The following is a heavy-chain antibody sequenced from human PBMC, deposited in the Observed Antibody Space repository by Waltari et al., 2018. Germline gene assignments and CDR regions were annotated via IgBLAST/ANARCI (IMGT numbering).Heavy chain of an antibody. CDR3: VCFYTDYSGRHDY. V-gene: IGHV3-23*01. Sequence: EVQLLESGGGLVQPGGSLRLSCVASGFSFCSYAMRWVRHVPGKGLEVVSSMSASIDWPHFAASVKGRFIISRDNSENTLYLRMNSLRVEDAAIYYCVCFYTDYSGRHDYWGQGTLVTVSS. D-gene: IGHD1-26*01. CDR1: GFSFCSYA. J-gene: IGHJ4*02. CDR2: MSASIDWP.